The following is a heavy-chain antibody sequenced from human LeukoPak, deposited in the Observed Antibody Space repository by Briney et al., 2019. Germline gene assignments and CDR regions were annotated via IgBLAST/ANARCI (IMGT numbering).Heavy chain of an antibody. D-gene: IGHD2-2*01. V-gene: IGHV1-69*06. Sequence: GASVKVSCKASGGTFSSYAISWVRQAPGQGLEWMGGIIPIFGTANYAQKFQGRVTITADKSTSAAYMELSSLRSEDTAVYYCASTALWDCSSTSCYSSFDYWGQGTLVTVSS. J-gene: IGHJ4*02. CDR2: IIPIFGTA. CDR3: ASTALWDCSSTSCYSSFDY. CDR1: GGTFSSYA.